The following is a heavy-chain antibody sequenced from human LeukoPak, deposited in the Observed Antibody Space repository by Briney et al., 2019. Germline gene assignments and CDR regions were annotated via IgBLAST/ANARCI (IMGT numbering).Heavy chain of an antibody. CDR1: GFTFDDYG. Sequence: GGSLRLSCAASGFTFDDYGMSWVRQAPGKGLEWVSGINWNGGSTGYADSVKGRFTISRDNAKNSLYLQMNSLRAEDTPLYYCARDSDPGYSSGWRAFDYWGQGTLVTVSS. J-gene: IGHJ4*02. D-gene: IGHD6-19*01. CDR2: INWNGGST. CDR3: ARDSDPGYSSGWRAFDY. V-gene: IGHV3-20*04.